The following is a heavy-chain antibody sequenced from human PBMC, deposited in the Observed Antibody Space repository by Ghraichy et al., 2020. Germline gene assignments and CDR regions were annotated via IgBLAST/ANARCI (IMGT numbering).Heavy chain of an antibody. CDR2: ITGSSITI. J-gene: IGHJ2*01. V-gene: IGHV3-48*01. Sequence: GESLNISCEGSGFSFSDYSMIWVRLTPRKALEWVSYITGSSITIFYTDSVKGRFTISRDNAKNSLYLQMNSLRAEDTAVYYCARLPLPRRAAVGDWYFDLWGPGTRVT. CDR1: GFSFSDYS. D-gene: IGHD6-13*01. CDR3: ARLPLPRRAAVGDWYFDL.